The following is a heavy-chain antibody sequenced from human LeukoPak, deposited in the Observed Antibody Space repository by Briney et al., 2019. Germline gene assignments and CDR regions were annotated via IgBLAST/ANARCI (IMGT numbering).Heavy chain of an antibody. Sequence: SETLSLTCTVSGGSISSYYWSWIRQPPGKGLEWIGSIYYSGSTNYNPSLKSRVTISVDTSKNQFSLKLSSVTAADTAVYYCARTDFWSGYKDYYYYYMDVWGKGTTVTVSS. CDR2: IYYSGST. V-gene: IGHV4-59*01. D-gene: IGHD3-3*01. CDR3: ARTDFWSGYKDYYYYYMDV. CDR1: GGSISSYY. J-gene: IGHJ6*03.